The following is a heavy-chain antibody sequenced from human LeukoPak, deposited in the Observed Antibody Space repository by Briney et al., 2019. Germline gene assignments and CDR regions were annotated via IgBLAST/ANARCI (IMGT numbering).Heavy chain of an antibody. CDR2: IYYSGST. J-gene: IGHJ4*02. D-gene: IGHD3-22*01. Sequence: SETLSLTCTVSGGSISSSSYYWGWIRQPPGKGLEWIGSIYYSGSTYYNPSLKSRVTISVDTCKNQFSLKLSSVTAADTAVYYCARQDLRYYDSGGDFDYWGQGTLVTVSS. CDR3: ARQDLRYYDSGGDFDY. CDR1: GGSISSSSYY. V-gene: IGHV4-39*01.